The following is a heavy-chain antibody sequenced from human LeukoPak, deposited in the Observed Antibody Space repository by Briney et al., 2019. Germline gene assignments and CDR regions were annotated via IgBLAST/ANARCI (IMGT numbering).Heavy chain of an antibody. CDR3: ARQDPVQCSGGSCSPYYYYSMDL. Sequence: GESLKISCKGSGYSFTSYWIGWVRQMPGKGLEWMGIIYPGDSDTRYSPSFQGQVTISADKSISTAYLQWSSLKASDTAMYYCARQDPVQCSGGSCSPYYYYSMDLWVQGTTVNVSS. V-gene: IGHV5-51*01. D-gene: IGHD2-15*01. J-gene: IGHJ6*02. CDR2: IYPGDSDT. CDR1: GYSFTSYW.